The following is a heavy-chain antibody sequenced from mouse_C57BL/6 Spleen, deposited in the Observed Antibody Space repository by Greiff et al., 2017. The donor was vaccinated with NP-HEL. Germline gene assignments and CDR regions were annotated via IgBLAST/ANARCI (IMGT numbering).Heavy chain of an antibody. J-gene: IGHJ2*01. CDR2: IYPGSGNT. Sequence: VQLQQSGAELVRPGASVKLSCKASGYTFTDYYINWVKQRPGQGLEWIARIYPGSGNTYYNEKFKGKATMTAEKSSSTAYMQLSSLTSEDSAVYFCDYYGTLYDYWGQGTTLTVAS. V-gene: IGHV1-76*01. CDR3: DYYGTLYDY. D-gene: IGHD1-1*01. CDR1: GYTFTDYY.